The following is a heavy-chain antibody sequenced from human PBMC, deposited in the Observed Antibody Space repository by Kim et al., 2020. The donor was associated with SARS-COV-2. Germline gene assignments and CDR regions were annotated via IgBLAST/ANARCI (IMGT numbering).Heavy chain of an antibody. CDR2: ISSSSSTI. CDR3: ARDMGAHPSGMITFGGVIGVNWFDP. Sequence: GGSLRLSCAASGFTFSSYSMNWVRQAPGKGLEWVSYISSSSSTIYYADSVKGRFTISRDNAKNSLYLQMNSLRDEDTAVYYCARDMGAHPSGMITFGGVIGVNWFDPWGQGTLVTVSS. J-gene: IGHJ5*02. CDR1: GFTFSSYS. V-gene: IGHV3-48*02. D-gene: IGHD3-16*01.